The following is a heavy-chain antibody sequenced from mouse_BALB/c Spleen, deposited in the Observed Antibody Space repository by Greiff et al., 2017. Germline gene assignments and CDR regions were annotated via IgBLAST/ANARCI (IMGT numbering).Heavy chain of an antibody. CDR1: GFTFSSYA. CDR3: ARGEGGYYDY. Sequence: EVKLMESGGGLVKPGGSLKLSCAASGFTFSSYAMSWVRQTPEKRLEWVASISSGGSTYYPDSVKGRFTISRDNARNILYLQMSSLRSEDTAMYYCARGEGGYYDYWGQGTTLTVSS. D-gene: IGHD2-3*01. CDR2: ISSGGST. V-gene: IGHV5-6-5*01. J-gene: IGHJ2*01.